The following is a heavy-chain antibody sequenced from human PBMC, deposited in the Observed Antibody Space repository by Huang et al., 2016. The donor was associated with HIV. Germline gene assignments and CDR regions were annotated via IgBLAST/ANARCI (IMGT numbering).Heavy chain of an antibody. CDR2: IYPGDSHS. V-gene: IGHV5-51*03. CDR1: GYTFTSYW. CDR3: GGRGFDSNTWIFDS. Sequence: EVQLVQSGAEVTGPGESLTISCYTSGYTFTSYWIGWVRQMPGKGREWMWIIYPGDSHSSYTPSFQCGVSISADKSCNTAELHWSSLRASDTAIYYCGGRGFDSNTWIFDSWGQGTLVTVSS. J-gene: IGHJ4*02. D-gene: IGHD3-22*01.